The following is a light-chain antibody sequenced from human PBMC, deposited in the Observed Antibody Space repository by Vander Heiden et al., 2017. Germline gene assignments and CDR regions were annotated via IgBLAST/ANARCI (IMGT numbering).Light chain of an antibody. J-gene: IGLJ2*01. V-gene: IGLV3-1*01. CDR1: KLGDKY. CDR3: QAWDSSNVV. CDR2: QDS. Sequence: YVCPGQTASFTCSGDKLGDKYACWYQQKPGQSPVLVIYQDSKRPSGIPERFSGSNSGNTATLTICGTQAMDEADYYGQAWDSSNVVFGGGTKLTVL.